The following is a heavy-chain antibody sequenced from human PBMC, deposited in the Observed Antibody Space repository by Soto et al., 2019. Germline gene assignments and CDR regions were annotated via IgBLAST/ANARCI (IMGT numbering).Heavy chain of an antibody. CDR2: ISGSGGST. D-gene: IGHD3-3*01. V-gene: IGHV3-23*01. J-gene: IGHJ4*02. Sequence: EVQLLESGGGLVQPGGSLRLSCAASGFTFSSYAMSWVRQAPGKGLEWVSAISGSGGSTYYADSVKGRFTISRDNSKNTRYLQMNSLRAEDTAVYYCAKCGEDYDFWSGYYLFDYWGQGTLVTVSS. CDR3: AKCGEDYDFWSGYYLFDY. CDR1: GFTFSSYA.